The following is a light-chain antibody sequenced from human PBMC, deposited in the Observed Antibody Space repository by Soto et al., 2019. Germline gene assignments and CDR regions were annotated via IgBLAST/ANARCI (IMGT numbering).Light chain of an antibody. V-gene: IGLV2-14*01. CDR1: SSDIGSNNY. CDR2: EVS. CDR3: SSYTTTTRL. Sequence: QSAVTQAASVSGSPGQSSTISCTGTSSDIGSNNYVSWFQQRPGKAPILIIYEVSNRPSGVSTHFSGSKSGNTASLTISGLLPEDEAEYFCSSYTTTTRLFGGGTKVTVL. J-gene: IGLJ3*02.